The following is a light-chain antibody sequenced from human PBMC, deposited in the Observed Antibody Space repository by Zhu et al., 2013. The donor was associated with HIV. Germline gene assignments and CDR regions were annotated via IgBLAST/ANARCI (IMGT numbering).Light chain of an antibody. CDR3: QQRSNWPRT. V-gene: IGKV3-11*01. CDR2: DAS. CDR1: QSVATN. Sequence: VLTQSPGTLSLSPGERATFSCRASQSVATNLAWYQHTPGQAPRLLIYDASSRATGIPARFSGSGSGTDFTLTISSLEPEDFAVYYCQQRSNWPRTFGQGTKVEIK. J-gene: IGKJ1*01.